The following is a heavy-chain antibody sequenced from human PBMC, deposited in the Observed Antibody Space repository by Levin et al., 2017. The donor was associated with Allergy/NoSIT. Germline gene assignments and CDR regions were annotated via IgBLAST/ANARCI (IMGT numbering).Heavy chain of an antibody. V-gene: IGHV3-30*02. CDR2: IWYDGSNK. CDR1: GFTFSSYG. D-gene: IGHD3-3*01. CDR3: AKGPLTMAAKQTGYFDY. Sequence: GGSLRLSCAASGFTFSSYGMHWVRQAPGKGLEWVAVIWYDGSNKYYADSVKGRFTISRDNSKNTLYLQMNSLRAEDTAVYYCAKGPLTMAAKQTGYFDYWGQGTLVTVSS. J-gene: IGHJ4*02.